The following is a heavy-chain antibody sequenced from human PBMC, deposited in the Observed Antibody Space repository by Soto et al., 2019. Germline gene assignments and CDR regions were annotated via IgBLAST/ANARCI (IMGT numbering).Heavy chain of an antibody. Sequence: SETLSLTCAVSGYSISSGYYWGWIRQPPGKGLEWIGSIYHSGSTYYNPSLKSRVTISVDTSKNQFSLKLSSVTAADTAVYYCAREDPRYYDFWSGSGVGYCMDVWGQGTTVTVSS. CDR3: AREDPRYYDFWSGSGVGYCMDV. CDR2: IYHSGST. J-gene: IGHJ6*02. CDR1: GYSISSGYY. V-gene: IGHV4-38-2*02. D-gene: IGHD3-3*01.